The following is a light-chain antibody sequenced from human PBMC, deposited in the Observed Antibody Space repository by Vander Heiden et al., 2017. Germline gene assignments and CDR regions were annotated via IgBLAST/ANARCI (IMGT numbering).Light chain of an antibody. CDR1: QSVFYSSKSKNY. Sequence: DIVMTQSPDSLAVSLGARATINCKSSQSVFYSSKSKNYLAWYQQKLGQPPRLLIYWASTRESGVPDRFSGSGSGTDFTLTISSLQAEDVAVYYCQQYYGTPWTFGQGTKVEMK. CDR2: WAS. CDR3: QQYYGTPWT. V-gene: IGKV4-1*01. J-gene: IGKJ1*01.